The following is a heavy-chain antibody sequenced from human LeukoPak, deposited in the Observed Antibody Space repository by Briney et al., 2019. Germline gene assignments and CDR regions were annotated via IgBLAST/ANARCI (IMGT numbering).Heavy chain of an antibody. CDR1: GGTFSSYA. CDR2: IIPIFGTA. Sequence: EASVKVSCKASGGTFSSYAISWVRQAPGQGLEWMGGIIPIFGTANYAQKFQGRVTITADESTSTAYMELSSLRSEDTAVYYCARLTLQLGRPHYYYYGMDVWGQGTTVTVSS. J-gene: IGHJ6*02. D-gene: IGHD4-11*01. CDR3: ARLTLQLGRPHYYYYGMDV. V-gene: IGHV1-69*13.